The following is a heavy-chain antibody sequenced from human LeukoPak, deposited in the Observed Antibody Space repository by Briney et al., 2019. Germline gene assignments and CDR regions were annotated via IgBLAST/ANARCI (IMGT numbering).Heavy chain of an antibody. CDR3: ARDLVVLPAAMSGIDY. D-gene: IGHD2-2*01. V-gene: IGHV1-18*01. Sequence: ASVKVSCKASGYTFTSYGISWVRQAPGQGLEWMGWISAYNGNTNYAQKLQGRVTMTTDTSTSTAYMELRSLRSDDTAVYYCARDLVVLPAAMSGIDYWGQGTLVTVSS. CDR2: ISAYNGNT. CDR1: GYTFTSYG. J-gene: IGHJ4*02.